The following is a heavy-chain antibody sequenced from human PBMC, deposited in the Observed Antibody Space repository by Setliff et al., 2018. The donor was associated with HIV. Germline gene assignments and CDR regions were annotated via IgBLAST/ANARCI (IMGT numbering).Heavy chain of an antibody. CDR3: ARGLSYSDSSAHQWFDAFDI. Sequence: ASVKVSCKTSGYTFTAYYMHWVRQAPGQGLEWMGRINPSSGGTNYPQKFQGRVTMTRDTSIGAAYMELSSLTSDDTAVYYCARGLSYSDSSAHQWFDAFDIWGQGTMVT. V-gene: IGHV1-2*06. CDR2: INPSSGGT. D-gene: IGHD3-22*01. CDR1: GYTFTAYY. J-gene: IGHJ3*02.